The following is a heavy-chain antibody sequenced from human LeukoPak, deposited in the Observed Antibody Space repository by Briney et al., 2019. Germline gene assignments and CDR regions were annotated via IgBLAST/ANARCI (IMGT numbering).Heavy chain of an antibody. Sequence: SETLSLTCTVSGGSISSGAYYWSWIRQHPGKGLEWIGYIYYSGSTYYNPSLKSRVTISVDTSKNQFSLKLSSVTAADTAVYYCARGVGKMATGCDYWGQGTLVTVSS. D-gene: IGHD5-24*01. V-gene: IGHV4-31*03. CDR1: GGSISSGAYY. CDR2: IYYSGST. J-gene: IGHJ4*02. CDR3: ARGVGKMATGCDY.